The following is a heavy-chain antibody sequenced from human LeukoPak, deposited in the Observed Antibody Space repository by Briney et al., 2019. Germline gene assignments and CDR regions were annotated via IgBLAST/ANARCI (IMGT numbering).Heavy chain of an antibody. CDR2: IDISGTTT. J-gene: IGHJ4*02. V-gene: IGHV3-11*01. CDR3: ASGLD. CDR1: GFTFSDYY. Sequence: GGSLRLSYAASGFTFSDYYMNWIRQAPGKGLEWVSHIDISGTTTYYADSVKGRFTISRDNAKNSLYLQMNSLRAEDTAVYYCASGLDWGQGTLVTVSS.